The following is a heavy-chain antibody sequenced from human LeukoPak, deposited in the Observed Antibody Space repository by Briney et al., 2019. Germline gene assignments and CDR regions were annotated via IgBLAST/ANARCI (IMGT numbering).Heavy chain of an antibody. Sequence: GGSLRLSCAASGFTFSSYSMNWVRQAPGKGLEWVSSISSSSSYIYYADSVKGRFTISRDNAKNPLYLQMNSLRAEDTAVYYCARDRCSGGSCYQDYWGQGTLVTVSS. CDR2: ISSSSSYI. J-gene: IGHJ4*02. D-gene: IGHD2-15*01. V-gene: IGHV3-21*01. CDR1: GFTFSSYS. CDR3: ARDRCSGGSCYQDY.